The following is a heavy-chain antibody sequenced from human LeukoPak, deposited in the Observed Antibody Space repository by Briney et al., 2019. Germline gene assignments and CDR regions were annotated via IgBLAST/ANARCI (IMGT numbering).Heavy chain of an antibody. CDR2: INHSGST. Sequence: SETLSLTCAVYGGSFSGYYWSWIRQPPGKGLEWIGEINHSGSTDYNPSLKSRVTISVDTSKNQFSLKLSSVTAADTAVYYCARRGRYGDYVRGQKFTLDYWGQGTLVTVSS. CDR3: ARRGRYGDYVRGQKFTLDY. D-gene: IGHD4-17*01. V-gene: IGHV4-34*01. CDR1: GGSFSGYY. J-gene: IGHJ4*02.